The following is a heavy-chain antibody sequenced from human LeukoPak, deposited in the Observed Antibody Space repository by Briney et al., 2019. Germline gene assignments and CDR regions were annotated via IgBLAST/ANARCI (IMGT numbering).Heavy chain of an antibody. CDR2: IYYSGST. Sequence: SETLSLTCTVSGDTIRSYYWSWIRQPPGKGLEWVGYIYYSGSTYYNPSLKSRVTISVDTSKNQFSLKLSSVTAADTAVYYCARRGLAAASGRRFDYWGQGTLVTVSS. V-gene: IGHV4-59*06. CDR3: ARRGLAAASGRRFDY. J-gene: IGHJ4*02. D-gene: IGHD6-13*01. CDR1: GDTIRSYY.